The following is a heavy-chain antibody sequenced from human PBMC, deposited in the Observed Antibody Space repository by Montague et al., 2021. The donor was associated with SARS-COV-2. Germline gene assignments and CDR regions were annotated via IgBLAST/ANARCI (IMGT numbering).Heavy chain of an antibody. J-gene: IGHJ6*02. CDR3: ARLTGSRVYYYHYGLDV. Sequence: SETLSLTCTVSGDSIRESHWSWIRQPPGEGLEWIGYIDNSGSTNXNPALESRVTLTVSASNNQFYLTLRSVTAADTAVYYCARLTGSRVYYYHYGLDVWGQGTTVTVSS. CDR2: IDNSGST. D-gene: IGHD1-20*01. V-gene: IGHV4-4*09. CDR1: GDSIRESH.